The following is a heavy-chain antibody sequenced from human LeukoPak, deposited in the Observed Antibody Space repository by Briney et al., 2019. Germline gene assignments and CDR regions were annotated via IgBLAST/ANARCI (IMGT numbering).Heavy chain of an antibody. CDR2: INHSGST. CDR1: GGSFSGYY. V-gene: IGHV4-34*01. CDR3: ARVPYYYGSGSYQYFDY. J-gene: IGHJ4*02. D-gene: IGHD3-10*01. Sequence: SETPSLTCAVYGGSFSGYYWSWIRQPPGKGLEWIGEINHSGSTNYNPSLKSRVTISVDTSKNQFSLKLSSVTAADTAVYYCARVPYYYGSGSYQYFDYWGQGTLVTVSS.